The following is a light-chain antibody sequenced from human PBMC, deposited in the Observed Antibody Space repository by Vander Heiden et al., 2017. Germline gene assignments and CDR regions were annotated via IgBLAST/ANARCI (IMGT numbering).Light chain of an antibody. Sequence: ASQSVSSSYLAWYQQKPGQAPKLLIYGACSRATGIPGRFSGSGSGTDFTLTISGLEPEDFAVYYCQHRDTFGQGTKLEIK. CDR1: QSVSSSY. V-gene: IGKV3-20*01. CDR2: GAC. J-gene: IGKJ2*01. CDR3: QHRDT.